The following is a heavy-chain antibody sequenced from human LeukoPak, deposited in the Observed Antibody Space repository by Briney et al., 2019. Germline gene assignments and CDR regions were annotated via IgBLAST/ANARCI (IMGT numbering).Heavy chain of an antibody. V-gene: IGHV3-66*01. CDR2: IYSGGST. CDR1: GFTVSSNY. D-gene: IGHD2-2*01. CDR3: ARWGSTSCYDY. Sequence: GGSLRLSCAASGFTVSSNYMSWVRQAPGKGLEWVSVIYSGGSTYYADSVKGRFTISRDTSKNTVYLQIGSLRIEDMAVYYCARWGSTSCYDYWGQGTLVTVSS. J-gene: IGHJ4*02.